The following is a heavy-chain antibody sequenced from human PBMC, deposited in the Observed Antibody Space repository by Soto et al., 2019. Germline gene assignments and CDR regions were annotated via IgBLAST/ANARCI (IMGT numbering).Heavy chain of an antibody. CDR2: IYYSGST. CDR1: GGSISSYY. J-gene: IGHJ4*02. CDR3: AREGNLGRWLQPLDF. D-gene: IGHD5-12*01. V-gene: IGHV4-59*01. Sequence: SETLSLTCTASGGSISSYYWSWIRQPPGKGLEWIGYIYYSGSTNYNPSLKSRVTMSVDTSKNQFSLKLISVTAADTAKYFCAREGNLGRWLQPLDFWGQGTLVTVSS.